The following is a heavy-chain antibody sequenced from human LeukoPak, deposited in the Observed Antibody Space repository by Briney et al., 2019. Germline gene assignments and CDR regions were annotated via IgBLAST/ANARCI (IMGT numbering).Heavy chain of an antibody. CDR2: ISYDGSNK. J-gene: IGHJ4*02. V-gene: IGHV3-30*18. CDR3: AKEFQGIQLWYYFDY. D-gene: IGHD5-18*01. Sequence: GGALRLSCAASGVTFSSYGIHGVREAPGKGLEWVAVISYDGSNKYYADSVKGRFTISRDNSKNTLVLQMNSLRAEDTAVYYCAKEFQGIQLWYYFDYRGQGTLVTVSS. CDR1: GVTFSSYG.